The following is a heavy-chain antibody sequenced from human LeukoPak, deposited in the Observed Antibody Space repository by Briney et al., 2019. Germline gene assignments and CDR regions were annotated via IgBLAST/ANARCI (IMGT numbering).Heavy chain of an antibody. V-gene: IGHV1-18*01. J-gene: IGHJ6*02. D-gene: IGHD5-12*01. CDR1: GYTFTSYG. CDR3: ATDTQWLRTQYYYYGMDV. Sequence: ASVKVSCKASGYTFTSYGISWVRQAPGQGLEWMGWISAYNGNTNYAQKLQGRVTMTTDTSTSTAYMELRSLRSDDTAVYYCATDTQWLRTQYYYYGMDVWGQGTTVTVSS. CDR2: ISAYNGNT.